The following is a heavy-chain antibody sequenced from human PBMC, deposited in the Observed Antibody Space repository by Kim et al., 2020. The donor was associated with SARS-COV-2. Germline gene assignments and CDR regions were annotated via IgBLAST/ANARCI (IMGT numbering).Heavy chain of an antibody. D-gene: IGHD3-10*01. CDR3: ANLWFGDYLLDY. CDR2: ISGSGGST. CDR1: GFTFSSYA. Sequence: GGSLRLPCAASGFTFSSYAMSWVRQAPGKGLEWVSAISGSGGSTYYADSVKGRFTISRDNSKNTLYLQMNSLRAEDTAVYYCANLWFGDYLLDYWGQGTLVTVSS. V-gene: IGHV3-23*01. J-gene: IGHJ4*02.